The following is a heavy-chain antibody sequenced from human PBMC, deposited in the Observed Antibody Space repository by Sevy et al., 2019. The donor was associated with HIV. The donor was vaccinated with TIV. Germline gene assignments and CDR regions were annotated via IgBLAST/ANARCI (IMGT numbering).Heavy chain of an antibody. J-gene: IGHJ3*02. CDR1: GFTLRNYG. V-gene: IGHV3-33*01. CDR3: ASLPNNYYDRGGYSGDDAFDI. CDR2: IWNDMTNK. Sequence: GGSLRLSCVASGFTLRNYGMHWVRQAPGKGLEWVATIWNDMTNKYYADSAKGRFTISRDNSKNTLHLQMNSLRAEDTALYYCASLPNNYYDRGGYSGDDAFDIWGQGTMVTVSS. D-gene: IGHD3-22*01.